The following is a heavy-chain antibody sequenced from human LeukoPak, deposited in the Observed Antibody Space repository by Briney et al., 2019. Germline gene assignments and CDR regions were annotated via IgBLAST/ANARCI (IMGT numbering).Heavy chain of an antibody. CDR3: ARDLPFTMVRGVPDY. V-gene: IGHV3-33*01. J-gene: IGHJ4*02. D-gene: IGHD3-10*01. CDR2: IWYDGSNK. Sequence: GRSLRLSCAASGFTFSSYGMHWVRQAPGKGLEWVAVIWYDGSNKYYADSVKGRFTISRDNSKNTLYLQMNSLRAEDTAVYYCARDLPFTMVRGVPDYWGQGTLVTVSS. CDR1: GFTFSSYG.